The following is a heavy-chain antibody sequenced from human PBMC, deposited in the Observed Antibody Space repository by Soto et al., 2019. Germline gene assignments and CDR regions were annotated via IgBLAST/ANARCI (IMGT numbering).Heavy chain of an antibody. D-gene: IGHD7-27*01. CDR1: GYTFTSYG. Sequence: ASVKVSCKASGYTFTSYGISWVRQAPGQGLEWMGWISPYNGHTKYAQKLQGRVTLTTDTSTNTTYMELRSLRSNDTAVYFCARVPLTGDRGYYYYAMDVWGQGTTVTVSS. V-gene: IGHV1-18*04. CDR3: ARVPLTGDRGYYYYAMDV. CDR2: ISPYNGHT. J-gene: IGHJ6*02.